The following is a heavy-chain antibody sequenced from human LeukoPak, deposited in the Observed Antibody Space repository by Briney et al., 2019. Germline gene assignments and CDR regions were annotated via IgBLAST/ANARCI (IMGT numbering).Heavy chain of an antibody. CDR1: GYTFTSYG. CDR3: AREGLRGVRGLNWFDP. Sequence: GASVKVSCKASGYTFTSYGISWVGQAPGQGLEWMGWISAYNGNTNYAQKLQGRVTMTTDTSTSTAYMELRSLRSDATAVYYCAREGLRGVRGLNWFDPWGQGTLVTVSS. D-gene: IGHD3-10*01. V-gene: IGHV1-18*01. CDR2: ISAYNGNT. J-gene: IGHJ5*02.